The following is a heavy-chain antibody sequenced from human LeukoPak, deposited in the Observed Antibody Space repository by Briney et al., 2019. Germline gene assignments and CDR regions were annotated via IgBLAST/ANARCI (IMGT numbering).Heavy chain of an antibody. CDR2: ISSSSSYI. Sequence: GGSLRLSCAASGFTFSSHSMNWVRQAPGKGLEWVSSISSSSSYIYYADSVKGRFTISRDNAKNSLYLQMNSLRAEDTAVYYCARGLVTPSDAFDIWGQGTMVTVSS. CDR1: GFTFSSHS. V-gene: IGHV3-21*01. J-gene: IGHJ3*02. CDR3: ARGLVTPSDAFDI. D-gene: IGHD2-21*02.